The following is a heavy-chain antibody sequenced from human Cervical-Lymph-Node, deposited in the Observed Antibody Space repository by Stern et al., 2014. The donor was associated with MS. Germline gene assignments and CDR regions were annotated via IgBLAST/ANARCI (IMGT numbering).Heavy chain of an antibody. V-gene: IGHV3-74*02. CDR1: GFTFDSYS. D-gene: IGHD6-13*01. CDR3: SGSNWYFFDY. J-gene: IGHJ4*02. CDR2: INTDGSSP. Sequence: EVQLVESGGGLVQPGGSLRLSCAASGFTFDSYSMHWVRQVPGKGLVWVSRINTDGSSPRYAASVKGRFTISRDNAKNMLYLEMNSLRAEDTAVYYCSGSNWYFFDYWGQGTLVTVSS.